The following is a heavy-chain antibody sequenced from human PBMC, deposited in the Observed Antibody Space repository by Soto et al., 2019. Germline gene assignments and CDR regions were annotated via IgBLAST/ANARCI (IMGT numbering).Heavy chain of an antibody. Sequence: GGSLRLSCAASGFTFSSYSMNWVRQAPGKGLEWVSSISSSSSYIYYADSVKGRFTISRDNAKNSLYLQMNSLRAEDTAVYYCARDSVDYDYVWGSYRPIYYFDYWGQGTLVTVSS. D-gene: IGHD3-16*02. CDR2: ISSSSSYI. CDR3: ARDSVDYDYVWGSYRPIYYFDY. CDR1: GFTFSSYS. J-gene: IGHJ4*02. V-gene: IGHV3-21*01.